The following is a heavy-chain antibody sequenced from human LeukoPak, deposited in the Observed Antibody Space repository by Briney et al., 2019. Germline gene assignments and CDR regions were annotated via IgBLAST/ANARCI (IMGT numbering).Heavy chain of an antibody. CDR3: AHLSDYGGNSGAFDI. Sequence: SGPTLVNPTQTLTLTCTVSGFSLTTSGVGVGWIRQPPGKALEWLALIYWNDDKRYSPSLKNRLTITKDTSKNQVVLTMTNMDPVDTATYFCAHLSDYGGNSGAFDIWGQGTMVTVSS. CDR2: IYWNDDK. J-gene: IGHJ3*02. V-gene: IGHV2-5*01. CDR1: GFSLTTSGVG. D-gene: IGHD4-23*01.